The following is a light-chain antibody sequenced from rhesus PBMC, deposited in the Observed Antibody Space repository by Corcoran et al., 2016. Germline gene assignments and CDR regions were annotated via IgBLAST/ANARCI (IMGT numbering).Light chain of an antibody. V-gene: IGLV2-32*02. J-gene: IGLJ1*01. Sequence: QAALTQPRSVSGSPGQSVTISCTGTSSDIGGYNYVSWYQQHPGTAPKLMIYEVSKRPSGVSDRFSGSKSGNTASLTISGLQTEDGADYSCSSYASSGTFIFGSGTRLTVL. CDR2: EVS. CDR3: SSYASSGTFI. CDR1: SSDIGGYNY.